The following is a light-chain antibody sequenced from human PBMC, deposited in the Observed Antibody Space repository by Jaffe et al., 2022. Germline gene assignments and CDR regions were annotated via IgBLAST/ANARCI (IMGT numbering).Light chain of an antibody. J-gene: IGKJ4*01. V-gene: IGKV1-9*01. CDR2: SAS. Sequence: DIQLTQSPSFLSAAVGDSVTITCRASQAITKYLSWYQQKPGKAPTLLIYSASILQSGVPSRFSGSGFGTDFTLTIRGLQPEDFATYFCQQIDSYPLTFGGGTKV. CDR3: QQIDSYPLT. CDR1: QAITKY.